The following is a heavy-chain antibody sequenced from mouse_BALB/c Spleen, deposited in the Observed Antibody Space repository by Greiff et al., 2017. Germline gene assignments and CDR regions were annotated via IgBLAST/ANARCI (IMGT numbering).Heavy chain of an antibody. Sequence: EVMLVESGGGLVQPGGSLRLSCATSGFTFSDFYMEWVRQPPGKRLEWIAASRNKANDYTTEYSASVKGRFIVSRDTSQSILYLQMNALRAEDTAIDYCARDAGGNSFAYWGQGTLVTVSA. V-gene: IGHV7-1*02. CDR3: ARDAGGNSFAY. J-gene: IGHJ3*01. CDR2: SRNKANDYTT. CDR1: GFTFSDFY. D-gene: IGHD2-1*01.